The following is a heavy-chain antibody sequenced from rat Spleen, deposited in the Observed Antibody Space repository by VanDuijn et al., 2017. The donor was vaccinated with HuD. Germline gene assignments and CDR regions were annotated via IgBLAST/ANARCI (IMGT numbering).Heavy chain of an antibody. V-gene: IGHV5-20*01. Sequence: EVQLVESGGGLVQPGRSLKLSCAVSGFTFSDYYMAWVRQAPTKGLEWVATLSYDASAPYYRDSVKGRFTISRDNAKTTLYLQMDSLRSEDTATYYCATGPRILRLDWFAYWGQGTLVTVSS. D-gene: IGHD1-6*01. J-gene: IGHJ3*01. CDR2: LSYDASAP. CDR1: GFTFSDYY. CDR3: ATGPRILRLDWFAY.